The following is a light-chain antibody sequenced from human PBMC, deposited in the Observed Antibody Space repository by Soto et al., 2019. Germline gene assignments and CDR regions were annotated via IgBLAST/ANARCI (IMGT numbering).Light chain of an antibody. Sequence: EIVLTQSPGTLSLSPGERATLSCRASQSVSSYLAWYQQKPGQAPMLLIYGASSRATGIPDRFSGSGSGTDFTLTISRLENEDCAVYYCQQYGSSPRTLGQGTKVDIK. CDR3: QQYGSSPRT. CDR2: GAS. V-gene: IGKV3-20*01. CDR1: QSVSSY. J-gene: IGKJ1*01.